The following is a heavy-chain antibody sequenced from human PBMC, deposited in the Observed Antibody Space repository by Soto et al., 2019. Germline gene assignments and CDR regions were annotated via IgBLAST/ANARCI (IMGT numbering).Heavy chain of an antibody. CDR2: ISYDGSNK. J-gene: IGHJ6*03. CDR3: AKDKIKFVVPAAPLDTYYYYYYMDV. D-gene: IGHD2-2*01. CDR1: GFTFSSYG. V-gene: IGHV3-30*18. Sequence: GGSLRLSCAASGFTFSSYGMHWVRQAPGKGLEWVAVISYDGSNKYYADSVKGRFTISRDNSKNTLYLQMNSLRAEDTAVYYCAKDKIKFVVPAAPLDTYYYYYYMDVWGKGTTVTVSS.